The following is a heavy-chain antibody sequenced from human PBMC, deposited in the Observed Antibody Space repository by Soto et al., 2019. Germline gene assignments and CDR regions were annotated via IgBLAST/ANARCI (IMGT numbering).Heavy chain of an antibody. Sequence: ASVKVSCKVSGYTLTELSMHWVRQAPGKGLEWMGGFDPEDGETIYAQKFQGRVTMTEDTSTDTAYMELSSLRSEDTAVYYCAKKPGYCSGGSCYRDYWGQGTLVTVSS. D-gene: IGHD2-15*01. CDR1: GYTLTELS. V-gene: IGHV1-24*01. CDR3: AKKPGYCSGGSCYRDY. J-gene: IGHJ4*02. CDR2: FDPEDGET.